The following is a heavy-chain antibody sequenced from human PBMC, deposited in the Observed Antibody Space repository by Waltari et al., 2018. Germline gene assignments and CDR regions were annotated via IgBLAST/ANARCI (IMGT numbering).Heavy chain of an antibody. D-gene: IGHD2-15*01. CDR1: GYTFTVYS. Sequence: EVQLVQSGAEVKKPGATVKISCKVSGYTFTVYSMHWVQQAPGKGLEWMGLMGPKYGKTIYQQNIKGKGTITAATSTDKTEMIRRSLRQEDKPVYYCETEPNCSGDSCAPRDYWSEGTLVTVSS. V-gene: IGHV1-69-2*01. CDR3: ETEPNCSGDSCAPRDY. CDR2: MGPKYGKT. J-gene: IGHJ4*02.